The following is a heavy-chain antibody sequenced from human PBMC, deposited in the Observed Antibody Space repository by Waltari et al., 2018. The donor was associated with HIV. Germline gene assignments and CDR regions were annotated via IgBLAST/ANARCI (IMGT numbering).Heavy chain of an antibody. CDR1: GYTFTSYY. J-gene: IGHJ4*02. D-gene: IGHD6-13*01. CDR2: INPSGVTP. CDR3: ARVQQRTFDY. V-gene: IGHV1-46*01. Sequence: QVQLVQSGAEVKKPGASVKVSCKASGYTFTSYYMHWVRQAPGQGLEWMGIINPSGVTPSYEQKFQDRVTMTRDTSTSTVYMELSSLRSEDTAVYYCARVQQRTFDYWGQGTLVTVSS.